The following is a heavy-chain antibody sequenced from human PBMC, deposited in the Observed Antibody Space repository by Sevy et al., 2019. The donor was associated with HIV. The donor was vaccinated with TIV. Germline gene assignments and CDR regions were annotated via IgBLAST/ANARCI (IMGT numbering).Heavy chain of an antibody. CDR2: IYHSGTT. Sequence: SETLSLTCDVSGFSISNNFYWGWIRQPPGKGLEWIGSIYHSGTTYYSPSLNSRVTISVDMSNNQFALRLTSVTAADTAVYYCARARRPETNYFCMDVCGKGTTVTVSS. CDR3: ARARRPETNYFCMDV. V-gene: IGHV4-38-2*01. D-gene: IGHD3-3*01. CDR1: GFSISNNFY. J-gene: IGHJ6*03.